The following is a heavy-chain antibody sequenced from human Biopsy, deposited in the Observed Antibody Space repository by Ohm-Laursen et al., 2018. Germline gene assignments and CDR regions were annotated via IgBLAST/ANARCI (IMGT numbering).Heavy chain of an antibody. CDR3: AREAIGYQLPCDD. D-gene: IGHD2-2*01. Sequence: GASVKVSCKAPTGTFNSYGIIWVRQAPGQGLEWMGRIIPILRTTAYAQTFLGRVTITADSPTSTVDIELTSLTSDDTAVYFCAREAIGYQLPCDDWGQGTLVTVSS. J-gene: IGHJ4*02. CDR2: IIPILRTT. V-gene: IGHV1-69*11. CDR1: TGTFNSYG.